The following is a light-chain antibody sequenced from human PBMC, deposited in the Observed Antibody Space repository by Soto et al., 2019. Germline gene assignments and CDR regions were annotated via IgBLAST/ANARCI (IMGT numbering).Light chain of an antibody. V-gene: IGKV3-20*01. Sequence: IELTRSAGRLSLSPVESATLSCKASQSVTSSYLAWYQQKPGQAPRLLMYGASIRTSGIPDRFIGSGSGTEFTVSSIRLEPEEFAVYYCQQYVLLPWTFREGTKVDIK. J-gene: IGKJ1*01. CDR1: QSVTSSY. CDR2: GAS. CDR3: QQYVLLPWT.